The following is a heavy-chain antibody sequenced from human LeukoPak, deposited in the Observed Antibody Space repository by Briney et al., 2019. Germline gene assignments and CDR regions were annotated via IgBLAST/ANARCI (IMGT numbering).Heavy chain of an antibody. CDR3: ARVGRYCGGDCYPEGDAFDI. Sequence: ASVKVSCKASGGTFSSYAISWARQAPGQGLEWMGGIIPIFGTANYAQKFQGRVTITADESTSTAYMELSSLRSEDTAVYYCARVGRYCGGDCYPEGDAFDIWGQGTMVTVSS. CDR2: IIPIFGTA. J-gene: IGHJ3*02. V-gene: IGHV1-69*13. CDR1: GGTFSSYA. D-gene: IGHD2-21*02.